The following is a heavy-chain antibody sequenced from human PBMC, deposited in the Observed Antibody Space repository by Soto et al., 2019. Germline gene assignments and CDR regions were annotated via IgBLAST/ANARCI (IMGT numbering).Heavy chain of an antibody. Sequence: EVQLVESGGGLVKPGGSLRLSCAASGFTFSSYSMNWVRQAPGKGLDWVSSISSSSSYIYYADSVKGRFTISRDNAKNSLYVQMNSLRAEDTAVYYCARFVRAFDYWCQGTLVSVSS. CDR2: ISSSSSYI. V-gene: IGHV3-21*01. CDR3: ARFVRAFDY. D-gene: IGHD6-6*01. CDR1: GFTFSSYS. J-gene: IGHJ4*02.